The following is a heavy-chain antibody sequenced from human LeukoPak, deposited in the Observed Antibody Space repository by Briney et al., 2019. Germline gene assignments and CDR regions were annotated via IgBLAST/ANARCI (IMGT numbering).Heavy chain of an antibody. D-gene: IGHD1-26*01. Sequence: SETLSLTCTVSGGSISSSSYYWGWIRQPPGKGLEWIGSIYYSGSTYYNPSLKSRVTISVDTSKNQFSLKLSSVTAADTAVYYCARHRGSPYSGSYYYFDFWGQGTLVTVSS. CDR1: GGSISSSSYY. V-gene: IGHV4-39*01. CDR3: ARHRGSPYSGSYYYFDF. CDR2: IYYSGST. J-gene: IGHJ4*02.